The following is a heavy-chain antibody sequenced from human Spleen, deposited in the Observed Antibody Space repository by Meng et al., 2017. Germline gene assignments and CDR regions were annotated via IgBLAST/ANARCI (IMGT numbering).Heavy chain of an antibody. CDR2: IKQDGSEK. D-gene: IGHD1-1*01. J-gene: IGHJ4*02. V-gene: IGHV3-7*01. CDR3: AREMGSTYFDY. Sequence: GESLKISCAASGFTFSSYAMHWVRQAPGKGLEWVAQIKQDGSEKYYVDSVKGRFTISRDNAKNSLFLQMNSLRAEDTAVYYCAREMGSTYFDYWGQGTLVTVSS. CDR1: GFTFSSYA.